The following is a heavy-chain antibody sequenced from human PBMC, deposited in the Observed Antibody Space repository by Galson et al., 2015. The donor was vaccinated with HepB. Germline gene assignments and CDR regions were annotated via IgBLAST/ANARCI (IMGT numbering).Heavy chain of an antibody. CDR3: TTAFSHHFNTWYGMDV. CDR2: IKSKTDGGTT. J-gene: IGHJ6*02. V-gene: IGHV3-15*01. CDR1: GFTFSSYA. Sequence: SLRLSCAASGFTFSSYAMSWVRQAPGKGLEWIGRIKSKTDGGTTDYAAPVKGRFTISRDDSKNTLYLQMNSLKTGDTAVYYCTTAFSHHFNTWYGMDVWGQGTTVTVSS. D-gene: IGHD1-14*01.